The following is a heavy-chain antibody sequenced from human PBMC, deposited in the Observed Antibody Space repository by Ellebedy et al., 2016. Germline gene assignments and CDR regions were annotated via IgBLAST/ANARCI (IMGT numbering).Heavy chain of an antibody. D-gene: IGHD2-2*01. V-gene: IGHV3-30*18. CDR2: ISYDGSNK. CDR3: AKGCSSTSCYGADYGMDV. CDR1: GFTFSSYG. J-gene: IGHJ6*02. Sequence: GESLKISXAASGFTFSSYGMHWVRQAPGKGLEWVAVISYDGSNKYYADSVKGRFTISRDNSKNTLYLQMNSLRAEDTAVYYCAKGCSSTSCYGADYGMDVWGQGTTVTVSS.